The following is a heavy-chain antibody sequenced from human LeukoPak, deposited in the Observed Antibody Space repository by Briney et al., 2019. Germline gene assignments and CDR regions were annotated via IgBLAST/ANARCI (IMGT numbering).Heavy chain of an antibody. Sequence: GGSLRLSCAASGFTFSSYWMSWVRQAPGKGLEWVSSISSSSSYIYYADSVKGRFTISRDNAKNSLYLQMNSLRAEDTAVYYCAREGSGLHFDYWGQGTLVTVSS. CDR1: GFTFSSYW. D-gene: IGHD6-19*01. CDR3: AREGSGLHFDY. CDR2: ISSSSSYI. V-gene: IGHV3-21*01. J-gene: IGHJ4*02.